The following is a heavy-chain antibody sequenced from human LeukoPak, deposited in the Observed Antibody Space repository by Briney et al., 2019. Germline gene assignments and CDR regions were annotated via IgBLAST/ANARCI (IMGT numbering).Heavy chain of an antibody. D-gene: IGHD2-15*01. CDR1: GFTFSSYE. Sequence: GGSLRLSCAASGFTFSSYEMNWVRQAPEKGLEWVSYISSSGSTIYYADSVKGRFTISRDNAKNSLYLQMNSLRAEDTALYYCARGGGIDYYYYYMDVWGKGTTVTVSS. CDR2: ISSSGSTI. V-gene: IGHV3-48*03. J-gene: IGHJ6*03. CDR3: ARGGGIDYYYYYMDV.